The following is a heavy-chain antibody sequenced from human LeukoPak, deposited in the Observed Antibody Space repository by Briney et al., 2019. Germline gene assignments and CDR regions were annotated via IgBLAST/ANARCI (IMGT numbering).Heavy chain of an antibody. J-gene: IGHJ6*02. V-gene: IGHV4-61*01. Sequence: SETLSLTCTVSGGSFRSSYYYWAWIRQPPGKGLEWIGYIYYSGSTNYNPSLKSRVTISVDTSKNQFSLKLSSVTAADTAVYYCARGRRFMDYYYYGMDVWGQGTTVTVSS. CDR2: IYYSGST. D-gene: IGHD3-10*01. CDR1: GGSFRSSYYY. CDR3: ARGRRFMDYYYYGMDV.